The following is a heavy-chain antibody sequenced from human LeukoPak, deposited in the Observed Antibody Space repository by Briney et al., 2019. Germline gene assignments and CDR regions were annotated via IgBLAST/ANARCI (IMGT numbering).Heavy chain of an antibody. J-gene: IGHJ4*02. CDR3: ARDYYDSSGYYLNDS. CDR2: INHSGST. Sequence: SETLSLTCAVYGGSFSGYYWSWIRQPPGKGLEWIGEINHSGSTNYNPSLKSRVTISVDTSKNQFSLKLSSVTAADTAMYYCARDYYDSSGYYLNDSWGQGTLVTVSS. D-gene: IGHD3-22*01. CDR1: GGSFSGYY. V-gene: IGHV4-34*01.